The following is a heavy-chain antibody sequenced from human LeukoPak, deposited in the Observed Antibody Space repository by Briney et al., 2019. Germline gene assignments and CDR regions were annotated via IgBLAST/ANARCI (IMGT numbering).Heavy chain of an antibody. J-gene: IGHJ4*02. CDR2: IFSGGST. Sequence: GGSLRLSCAASGLTVSTNYMSWVRQAPGKGLEWVSLIFSGGSTHYADSVKGRFTISRDNSKNTLYLQMNSLRAEDTAVYYCAREDYADSSGYYSSGEYWGQGTLVTVSS. V-gene: IGHV3-66*01. D-gene: IGHD3-22*01. CDR3: AREDYADSSGYYSSGEY. CDR1: GLTVSTNY.